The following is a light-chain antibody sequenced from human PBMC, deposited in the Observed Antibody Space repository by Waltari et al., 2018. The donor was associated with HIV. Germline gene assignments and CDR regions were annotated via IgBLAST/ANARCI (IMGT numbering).Light chain of an antibody. J-gene: IGKJ5*01. Sequence: EIVLTQSPGTLSLSPGERDTISCRASQSVSSSYLAGYQQKPGQAPSLFIYGASSRATGIPDRFSGSGSGTDFTLTISRLEPEDFAVYYCQHYDSTPQITFGQGTRLEIK. CDR3: QHYDSTPQIT. CDR2: GAS. CDR1: QSVSSSY. V-gene: IGKV3-20*01.